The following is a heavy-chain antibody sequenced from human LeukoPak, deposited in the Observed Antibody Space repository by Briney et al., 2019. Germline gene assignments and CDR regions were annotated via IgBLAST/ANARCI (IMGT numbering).Heavy chain of an antibody. CDR1: GGSISSSSYY. CDR3: ARGPAAIYMDV. Sequence: SETLSLTCTVSGGSISSSSYYWDWIRQPPGKGLEWIGSVYYSGSTYYNPSLKSRVTISVDTSKNQFSLKLSSVTAADTAVYYCARGPAAIYMDVWGKGTTVTISS. CDR2: VYYSGST. D-gene: IGHD2-2*02. V-gene: IGHV4-39*07. J-gene: IGHJ6*03.